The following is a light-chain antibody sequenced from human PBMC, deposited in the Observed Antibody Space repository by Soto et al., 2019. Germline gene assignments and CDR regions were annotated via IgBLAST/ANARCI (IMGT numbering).Light chain of an antibody. CDR3: QQYSSPPRT. V-gene: IGKV3-20*01. Sequence: EIVLTQSPGSLSLSPGERATLSCRASQSVSSYLAWYQQKPGQAPRLLIYGASSRATGFPDRFSGSGSGTDFXLTISRLEPEDSAVYYCQQYSSPPRTFGQGTKVEIK. J-gene: IGKJ1*01. CDR2: GAS. CDR1: QSVSSY.